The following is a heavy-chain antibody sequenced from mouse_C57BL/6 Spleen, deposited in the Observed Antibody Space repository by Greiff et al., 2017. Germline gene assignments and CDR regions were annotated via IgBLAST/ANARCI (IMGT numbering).Heavy chain of an antibody. J-gene: IGHJ4*01. D-gene: IGHD1-1*01. V-gene: IGHV5-9-1*02. CDR3: TFYYGSSYVLYYAMDY. CDR2: ISSGGDYI. Sequence: EVQVVESGEGLVKPGGSLKLSCAASGFTFSSYAMSWVRQTPEKRLEWVAYISSGGDYIYYADTVKGRFTISRDNARNTLYLQMSSLKSEDTAMYYCTFYYGSSYVLYYAMDYWGQGTSVTVSS. CDR1: GFTFSSYA.